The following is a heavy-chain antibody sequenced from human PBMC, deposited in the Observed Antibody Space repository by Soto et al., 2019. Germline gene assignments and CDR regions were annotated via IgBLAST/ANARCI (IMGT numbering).Heavy chain of an antibody. CDR1: GFSLSNATMG. CDR2: IFSNDEK. V-gene: IGHV2-26*01. Sequence: QVTLKESGPVLMKPTETLTLTCTVSGFSLSNATMGVTWIRQPPGKALEWLAHIFSNDEKSYSQSLKTRLTISKDTSKGQVVLTMTNMDPVDTARYYCARIYGGKSGGWFDPWGQGTLVTVSS. D-gene: IGHD4-17*01. J-gene: IGHJ5*02. CDR3: ARIYGGKSGGWFDP.